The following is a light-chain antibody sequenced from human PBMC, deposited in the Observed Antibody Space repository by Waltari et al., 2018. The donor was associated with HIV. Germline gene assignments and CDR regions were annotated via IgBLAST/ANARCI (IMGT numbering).Light chain of an antibody. CDR3: SSYAGSNNHVV. CDR2: EVS. V-gene: IGLV2-8*01. J-gene: IGLJ2*01. CDR1: SSDVGGYNY. Sequence: QSALTQPPSASGSPGQSVTISCTGTSSDVGGYNYVSWYQQHPGKAPKLMIYEVSKRPSGVPDRFSGSKSGNPASLTVSGLQAEEEADYYCSSYAGSNNHVVFGGGTKLTVL.